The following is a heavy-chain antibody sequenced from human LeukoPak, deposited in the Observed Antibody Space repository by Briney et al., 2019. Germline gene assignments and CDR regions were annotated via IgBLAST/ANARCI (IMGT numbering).Heavy chain of an antibody. CDR1: GFSFSGFA. Sequence: PGGSLRLSCEASGFSFSGFAMSWVRQAPGKGLEWVSNISGGGGSIYYADSVKGRFTISRDNSKNTLYLQLNSLRAEDTAVYYCAERGMDNWFDPWGQGTPVTVSS. CDR2: ISGGGGSI. V-gene: IGHV3-23*01. D-gene: IGHD3-16*01. J-gene: IGHJ5*02. CDR3: AERGMDNWFDP.